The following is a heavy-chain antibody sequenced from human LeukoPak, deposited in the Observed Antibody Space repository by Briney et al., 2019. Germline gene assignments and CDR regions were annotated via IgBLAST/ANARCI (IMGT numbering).Heavy chain of an antibody. D-gene: IGHD3-22*01. CDR1: GFIFSRYG. J-gene: IGHJ4*02. CDR3: AKDLLSRAPMIVAAGFDY. V-gene: IGHV3-23*01. CDR2: ISGSGGTT. Sequence: GGSLRLSCAASGFIFSRYGMSWVRQAPGKGLEWVSAISGSGGTTYYADSVKGRFTVSRDNSKNTLYLQMNSLRAEDTAVYYCAKDLLSRAPMIVAAGFDYWGQGTLVTVSS.